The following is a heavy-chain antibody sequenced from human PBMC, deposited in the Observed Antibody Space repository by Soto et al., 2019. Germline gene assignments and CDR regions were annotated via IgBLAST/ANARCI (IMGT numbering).Heavy chain of an antibody. CDR3: AKGAPHGSGSYEFIHHSHYYYGLDV. CDR2: VIPILGTA. Sequence: APVKGSCQASGGTFKNYAFSWGRQAPGQGLEWMGGVIPILGTANYAQKVQGRVTLTPDQSTSTVYKELRSLRSEDTAVYSCAKGAPHGSGSYEFIHHSHYYYGLDVWGHGTTVTVSS. V-gene: IGHV1-69*13. J-gene: IGHJ6*02. D-gene: IGHD3-10*01. CDR1: GGTFKNYA.